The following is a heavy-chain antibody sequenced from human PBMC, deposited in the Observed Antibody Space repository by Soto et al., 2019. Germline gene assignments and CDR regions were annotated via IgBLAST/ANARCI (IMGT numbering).Heavy chain of an antibody. J-gene: IGHJ4*02. CDR3: ARGYNWNAQFDY. CDR1: GYTFTSYG. V-gene: IGHV1-69*13. Sequence: QVQLVQSGAEVKKPGASVKVSCKASGYTFTSYGISWVRQAPGQGLEWMGGIIPIFGTANYAQKFQGRVTITADESTSTAYMELSSLRSEDTAVYYCARGYNWNAQFDYWGQGTLVTVSS. CDR2: IIPIFGTA. D-gene: IGHD1-20*01.